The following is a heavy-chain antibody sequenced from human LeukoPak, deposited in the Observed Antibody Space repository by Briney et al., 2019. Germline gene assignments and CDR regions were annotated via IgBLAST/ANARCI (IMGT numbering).Heavy chain of an antibody. CDR2: IQFDGSNK. J-gene: IGHJ4*02. CDR3: ATAYFDSSGYSDY. CDR1: GLTFSSYG. D-gene: IGHD3-22*01. V-gene: IGHV3-30*02. Sequence: GGSLRLSCAASGLTFSSYGMHWVRQAPGKGLEWVAFIQFDGSNKYYADSVKGRFTISRDNSKNTLYLQMNSLRVEDTAEYYCATAYFDSSGYSDYWGQGTLVTVSS.